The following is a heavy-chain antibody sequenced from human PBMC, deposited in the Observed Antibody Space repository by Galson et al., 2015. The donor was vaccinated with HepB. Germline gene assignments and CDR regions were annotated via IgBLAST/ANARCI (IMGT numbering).Heavy chain of an antibody. D-gene: IGHD6-19*01. V-gene: IGHV3-11*01. CDR3: ARGGGKNLAGLFHYYYYGLDV. CDR2: ISSSGDTI. Sequence: SLRLSCAGSGFIFSDYYMSWIRQAPGKGLEWLSYISSSGDTIYYADSVRGRFTISRDNANNSLYLQMNSLRAEDTAVYYCARGGGKNLAGLFHYYYYGLDVWGQGTTVTVSS. J-gene: IGHJ6*02. CDR1: GFIFSDYY.